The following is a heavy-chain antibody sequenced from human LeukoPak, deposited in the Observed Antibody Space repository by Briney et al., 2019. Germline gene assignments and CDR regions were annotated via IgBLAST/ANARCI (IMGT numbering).Heavy chain of an antibody. J-gene: IGHJ4*02. CDR1: GFTFSSYE. CDR3: ARVGASNYFDY. V-gene: IGHV3-48*03. CDR2: ISSSGSTI. Sequence: HPGGPLRLSCAASGFTFSSYEMNWVRQAPGKGLEWVSYISSSGSTIYYADSVKGRFTISRDNSKNTLYLQMGSLRAEDMAVYYCARVGASNYFDYWGQGTLVTVSS. D-gene: IGHD3-16*01.